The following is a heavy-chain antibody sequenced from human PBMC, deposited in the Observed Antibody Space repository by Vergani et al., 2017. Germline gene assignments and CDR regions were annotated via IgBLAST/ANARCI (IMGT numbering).Heavy chain of an antibody. CDR1: GGSISSGGYS. CDR3: AREHNQRASAQYNWFDP. Sequence: QVQLQQWGSGLVKPSQTLSLTCAVSGGSISSGGYSWSWIRQPPGKGLEWIGYIYHSGSTYYNPSLKSRVTISVDRSKNQFSLKLSSVTAADTAVYYCAREHNQRASAQYNWFDPWGQGTLVTVSS. CDR2: IYHSGST. V-gene: IGHV4-30-2*01. J-gene: IGHJ5*02. D-gene: IGHD1-14*01.